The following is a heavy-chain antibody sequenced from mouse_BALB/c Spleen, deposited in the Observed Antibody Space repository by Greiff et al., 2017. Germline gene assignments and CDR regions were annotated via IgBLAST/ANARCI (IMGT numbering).Heavy chain of an antibody. D-gene: IGHD2-4*01. V-gene: IGHV1-63*01. J-gene: IGHJ4*01. Sequence: QVQLQQSGAELVRPGTSVKISCKASGYAFTNYWLGWVKQRPGHGLEWIGDIYPGSGNTYYNEKFKGKATLTADKSSSTAYMQLSSLTSEDSAVYFCARGMIKGAMDYWGQGTSVTVSS. CDR2: IYPGSGNT. CDR1: GYAFTNYW. CDR3: ARGMIKGAMDY.